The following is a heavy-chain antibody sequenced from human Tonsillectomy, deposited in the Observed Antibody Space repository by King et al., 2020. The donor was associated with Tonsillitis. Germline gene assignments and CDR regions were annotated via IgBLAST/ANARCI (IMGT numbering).Heavy chain of an antibody. D-gene: IGHD6-6*01. CDR2: IKQDGSEK. CDR3: ARDRIAARPYYFDY. Sequence: VQLVESGGGLVQPGGSLRLSCAASGFTFSSYWMSWVRQAPGKGLEWVANIKQDGSEKYYVDSVKGRFTISRDNAKNSLYLQMNSLRAEDMAVYYCARDRIAARPYYFDYWGQGTLVTVSS. CDR1: GFTFSSYW. V-gene: IGHV3-7*01. J-gene: IGHJ4*02.